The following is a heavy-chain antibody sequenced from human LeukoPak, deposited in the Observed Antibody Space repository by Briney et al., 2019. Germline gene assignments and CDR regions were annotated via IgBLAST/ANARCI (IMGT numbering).Heavy chain of an antibody. J-gene: IGHJ4*02. Sequence: ASVKVSCKASGFTFTSYGFSWVRRAPGQGLEWMGWISTYNGNTIYAEKLQGRVTMTTDTSTSTAHLELRSLRSDDTAVYYCARKALNLGALGYWGQGTLVTVSS. CDR2: ISTYNGNT. CDR1: GFTFTSYG. CDR3: ARKALNLGALGY. V-gene: IGHV1-18*01. D-gene: IGHD3-16*01.